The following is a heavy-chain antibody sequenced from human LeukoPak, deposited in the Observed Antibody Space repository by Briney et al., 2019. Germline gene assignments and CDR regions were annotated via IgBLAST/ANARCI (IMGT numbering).Heavy chain of an antibody. CDR3: AKQQFNYASGGPFDY. J-gene: IGHJ4*02. Sequence: GGSLRLSCAASGFTLSSYAMSWVRQAPGKGLEWVSTISDSGGSTYHADSVKGRFTISRDNSKNTLYLQMNSLGAEDTAVYYCAKQQFNYASGGPFDYWGQGTLVTVSS. D-gene: IGHD3-10*01. CDR2: ISDSGGST. V-gene: IGHV3-23*01. CDR1: GFTLSSYA.